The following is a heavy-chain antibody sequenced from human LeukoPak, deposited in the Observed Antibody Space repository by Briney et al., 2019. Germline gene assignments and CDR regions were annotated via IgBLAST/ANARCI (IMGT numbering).Heavy chain of an antibody. J-gene: IGHJ4*02. D-gene: IGHD4-23*01. CDR2: INEDGSEK. Sequence: GGSLRLSCAASGFTFSSYWMSWVRQAPGKGLEWVAHINEDGSEKNYVDSVNGRFTISREDAKNSLYLQMNSLRAEDTAVYYCARDRGYSTFDYWGQGTLVTVSS. CDR3: ARDRGYSTFDY. CDR1: GFTFSSYW. V-gene: IGHV3-7*01.